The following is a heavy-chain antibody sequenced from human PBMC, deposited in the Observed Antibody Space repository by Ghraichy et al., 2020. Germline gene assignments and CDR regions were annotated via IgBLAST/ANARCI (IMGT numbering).Heavy chain of an antibody. V-gene: IGHV3-30-3*01. CDR3: ARGTYDYVWGTYLPRAFDI. Sequence: GGSLRLSCAASGFTFSNYAIKWVRQAPGKGLEWVAVISYDGSNKYYADSVKGRSTISRDNSKNTLYLQMNSLRAEDTAVYYCARGTYDYVWGTYLPRAFDIWGQGTMVTVSS. CDR1: GFTFSNYA. D-gene: IGHD3-16*02. CDR2: ISYDGSNK. J-gene: IGHJ3*02.